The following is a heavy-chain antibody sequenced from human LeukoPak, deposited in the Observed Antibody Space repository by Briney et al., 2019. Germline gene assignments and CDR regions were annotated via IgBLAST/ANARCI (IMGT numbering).Heavy chain of an antibody. CDR3: ARSPLYGSGTFDY. Sequence: SETLSLTCTVSGGSISTYYWNWIRQPPGKGLEWIGYVYYSGRTNYNPSLKSRVTISIDTSKSQFSLKLSSVTAADTAVYYCARSPLYGSGTFDYWGQGTLVTVSS. CDR2: VYYSGRT. J-gene: IGHJ4*02. D-gene: IGHD3-10*01. CDR1: GGSISTYY. V-gene: IGHV4-59*08.